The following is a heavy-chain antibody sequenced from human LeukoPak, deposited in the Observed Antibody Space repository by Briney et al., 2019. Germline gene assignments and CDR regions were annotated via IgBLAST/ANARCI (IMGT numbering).Heavy chain of an antibody. CDR3: TRAVAGHPD. D-gene: IGHD6-19*01. J-gene: IGHJ4*02. V-gene: IGHV4-34*01. Sequence: PSETLSLTCAVSGVAFSNYYWSWVRQSPTKGLEWIGEINHSGYTNYNPSLKSRVTISIDTPKNQFSLMVISVTAADTGVYYCTRAVAGHPDWGQGTLVTVSS. CDR1: GVAFSNYY. CDR2: INHSGYT.